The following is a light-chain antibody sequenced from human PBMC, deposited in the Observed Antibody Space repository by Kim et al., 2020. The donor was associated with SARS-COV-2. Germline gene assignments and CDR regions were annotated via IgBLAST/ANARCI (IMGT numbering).Light chain of an antibody. CDR3: ETWDSNIQV. CDR2: VEGSGSY. J-gene: IGLJ3*02. CDR1: GRNGSYF. V-gene: IGLV4-60*03. Sequence: SAKLTSTLSGRNGSYFVAWHQQQPGKAPRFLMKVEGSGSYNKGGGVSDRFSGSRSGAARYLTISNLHAEDEADYYCETWDSNIQVFGGGTQLTVL.